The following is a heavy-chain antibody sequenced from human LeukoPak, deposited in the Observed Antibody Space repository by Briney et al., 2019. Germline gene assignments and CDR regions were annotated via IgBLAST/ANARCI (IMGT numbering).Heavy chain of an antibody. CDR3: ARETFPSSDYYDSSGSANAFDI. D-gene: IGHD3-22*01. CDR1: GFTFSSYA. J-gene: IGHJ3*02. V-gene: IGHV3-64*01. CDR2: ISSNGGGT. Sequence: AGGSLRLSCAASGFTFSSYAMHWVRQAPGKGLEYVSAISSNGGGTYYANSVKGRFTISRDNSKNTLYLQMGSLRAEDMAVYYCARETFPSSDYYDSSGSANAFDIWGQGTMVTVSS.